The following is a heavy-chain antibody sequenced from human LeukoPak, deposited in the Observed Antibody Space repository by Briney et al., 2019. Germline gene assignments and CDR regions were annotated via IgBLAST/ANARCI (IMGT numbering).Heavy chain of an antibody. CDR1: GLTFSNAW. J-gene: IGHJ6*02. CDR3: TTDPGYSYGLPYYYGMDV. D-gene: IGHD5-18*01. CDR2: IKSKTDGGTT. V-gene: IGHV3-15*01. Sequence: GSLRLSCAASGLTFSNAWMSWVRQAPGKGLEWVGRIKSKTDGGTTDYAAPVKGRFTISRDDSKNTLYLQMNSLKTEDTAVYYCTTDPGYSYGLPYYYGMDVWGQGTTVTVSS.